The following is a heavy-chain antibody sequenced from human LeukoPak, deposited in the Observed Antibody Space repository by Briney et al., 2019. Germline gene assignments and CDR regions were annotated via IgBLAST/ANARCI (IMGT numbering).Heavy chain of an antibody. V-gene: IGHV4-59*01. J-gene: IGHJ3*02. D-gene: IGHD6-19*01. CDR1: GGSISSYY. CDR3: ARPQSSASRRAPFHI. Sequence: SETLSLTCTVSGGSISSYYWSWIRQPPGKGLEWIGYIYYSGSSFYNPSLTSRATISVDTSKNQFPLKLTSVTAADTAVYYCARPQSSASRRAPFHIWGQGTKVTVSP. CDR2: IYYSGSS.